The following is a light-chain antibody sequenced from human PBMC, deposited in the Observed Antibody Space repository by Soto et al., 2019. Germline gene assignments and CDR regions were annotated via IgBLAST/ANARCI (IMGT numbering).Light chain of an antibody. CDR1: NIGAKS. J-gene: IGLJ2*01. V-gene: IGLV3-21*02. CDR3: QVWDTSSDHVF. Sequence: SYELTQSPSVSVAPGQTATITCGGDNIGAKSVHWYQQRPGQAPVLVVYDDRARPSEIPERFSGSNSGSTATLTISRVELGDEADYYCQVWDTSSDHVFFGGGTKVTVL. CDR2: DDR.